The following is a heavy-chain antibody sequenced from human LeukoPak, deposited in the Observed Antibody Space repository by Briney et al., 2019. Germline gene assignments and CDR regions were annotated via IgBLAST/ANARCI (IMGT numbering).Heavy chain of an antibody. J-gene: IGHJ6*02. CDR3: ARDLSQYHYDSSLSGRGMDV. D-gene: IGHD3-22*01. Sequence: ASVKVSCKASGYTFTGYYMHWVRQAPGQGLEWMGWINPNSGGTNYAQKFQGWVTMTRDTSISTAYMELSRLRSDDTAVYYCARDLSQYHYDSSLSGRGMDVWGQGTTVTVSS. CDR1: GYTFTGYY. CDR2: INPNSGGT. V-gene: IGHV1-2*04.